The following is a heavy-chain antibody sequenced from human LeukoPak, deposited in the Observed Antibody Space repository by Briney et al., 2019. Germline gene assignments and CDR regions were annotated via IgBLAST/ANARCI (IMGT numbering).Heavy chain of an antibody. J-gene: IGHJ5*02. Sequence: SETLSLTCTVSGDSISSSSHYWGWIRQPPGKGLEWIGTFYYGGSTYHNPSLKSRVTISVDTSKNQSSLGLSSVTAADTALYYCASGGEQLWPYEPFSSWGQGTLVTVSS. CDR1: GDSISSSSHY. V-gene: IGHV4-39*01. CDR3: ASGGEQLWPYEPFSS. D-gene: IGHD5-18*01. CDR2: FYYGGST.